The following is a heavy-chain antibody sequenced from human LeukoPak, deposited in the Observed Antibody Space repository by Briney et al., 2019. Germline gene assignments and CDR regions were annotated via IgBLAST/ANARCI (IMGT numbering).Heavy chain of an antibody. CDR3: ASDRVLGSGSLDN. Sequence: GGSLRLSCTASGFRFSDFWMHWVRQAPGKGLEWVSRIRGDWHDTTYADSVKGRFTISRDNAQNTLYLQMNSLRVEDTAVYYCASDRVLGSGSLDNWGQGTLVTVSS. J-gene: IGHJ4*02. CDR2: IRGDWHDT. CDR1: GFRFSDFW. D-gene: IGHD3-10*01. V-gene: IGHV3-74*01.